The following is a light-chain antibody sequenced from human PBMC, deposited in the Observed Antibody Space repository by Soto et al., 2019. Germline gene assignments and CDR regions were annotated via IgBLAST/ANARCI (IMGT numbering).Light chain of an antibody. CDR2: EVS. Sequence: SARLQLPSFPGFLGQSITTPCPEPTSDIGGYNYVSWYQQHPGKAPKLMIYEVSNRPSGVSNRLHGSKSGNTASLTISGLQAEEEDDYYCSSYTSSNYVFGTGTKVTVL. CDR3: SSYTSSNYV. J-gene: IGLJ1*01. V-gene: IGLV2-14*01. CDR1: TSDIGGYNY.